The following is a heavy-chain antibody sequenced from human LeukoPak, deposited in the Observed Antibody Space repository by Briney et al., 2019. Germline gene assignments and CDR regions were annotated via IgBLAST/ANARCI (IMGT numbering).Heavy chain of an antibody. V-gene: IGHV4-39*01. CDR2: VYYSGST. Sequence: PSETLSLTCTVSGGSISSSSYYWGWIRQPPGKGLEWIGRVYYSGSTYYTPSLRSRVTISLDTSKNQFSLKLSSVTAADTAVYYCARRPSTYCSGGTCYFFDDWGQGTLVTVSS. CDR3: ARRPSTYCSGGTCYFFDD. D-gene: IGHD2-15*01. J-gene: IGHJ4*02. CDR1: GGSISSSSYY.